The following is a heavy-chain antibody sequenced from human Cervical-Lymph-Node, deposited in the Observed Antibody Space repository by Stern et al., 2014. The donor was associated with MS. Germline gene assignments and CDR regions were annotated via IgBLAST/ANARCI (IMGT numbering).Heavy chain of an antibody. V-gene: IGHV1-46*01. J-gene: IGHJ4*02. CDR1: GYTFPNYY. D-gene: IGHD3-22*01. Sequence: QLVQSGAEVKKPGASVKLSCKTSGYTFPNYYINWVRQAPGQGLEWIAIISPSGGRATYAQKFQGRVTMTRDTSTTTVYMEMSSLRSDDTAVYYCARGHYDSSSYLRGPFDYWGQGTLVTVSS. CDR3: ARGHYDSSSYLRGPFDY. CDR2: ISPSGGRA.